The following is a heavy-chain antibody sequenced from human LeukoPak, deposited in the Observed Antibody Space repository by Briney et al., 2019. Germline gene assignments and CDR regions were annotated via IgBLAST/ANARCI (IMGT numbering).Heavy chain of an antibody. Sequence: SETLSLTCTVSGASISSYYWSWIRQPPGKGREWIGYIYYSGSPNNNPSLKSRVTISVDTSNNQFSLKLSSVPAADTAVHYCARQPIGGGWFDPWGQGTLVTVSS. CDR1: GASISSYY. J-gene: IGHJ5*02. D-gene: IGHD3-10*01. CDR3: ARQPIGGGWFDP. V-gene: IGHV4-59*01. CDR2: IYYSGSP.